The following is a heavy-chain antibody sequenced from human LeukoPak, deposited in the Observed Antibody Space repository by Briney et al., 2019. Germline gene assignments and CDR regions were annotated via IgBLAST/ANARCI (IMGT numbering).Heavy chain of an antibody. CDR2: IWYDGSNK. J-gene: IGHJ6*02. Sequence: PGRSLSLSCAASGFTFSSYGMHWVRQAPGKGLEWVAVIWYDGSNKYYADSVKGRFTISRDNSKHTLYLQMNSLRADDTAVYYCAKEGGESYGMDVWGQGTTVTVSS. D-gene: IGHD3-10*01. CDR1: GFTFSSYG. CDR3: AKEGGESYGMDV. V-gene: IGHV3-33*06.